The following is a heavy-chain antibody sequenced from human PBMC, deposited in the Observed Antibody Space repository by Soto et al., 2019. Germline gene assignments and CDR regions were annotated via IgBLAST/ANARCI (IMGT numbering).Heavy chain of an antibody. CDR3: VSSLAASGLNWLDP. V-gene: IGHV4-4*07. CDR1: GASIREKY. CDR2: IFANGHT. D-gene: IGHD6-13*01. Sequence: QLQLKESGPDLVKASETLSLICFVSGASIREKYWNWVRQPPGKGLEWIGLIFANGHTDYNPSLKSRVTMSVDASKNQFSLRLTSMTAADTAVYYCVSSLAASGLNWLDPWGRGTLVTVSS. J-gene: IGHJ5*02.